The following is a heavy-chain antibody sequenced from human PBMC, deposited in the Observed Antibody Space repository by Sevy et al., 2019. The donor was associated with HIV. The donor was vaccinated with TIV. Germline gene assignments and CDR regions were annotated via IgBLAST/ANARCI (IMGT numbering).Heavy chain of an antibody. CDR3: ARGEAGRNYYYYYYMDV. D-gene: IGHD3-10*01. J-gene: IGHJ6*03. Sequence: SETLSLTCAVYGGSFSGYYWSWIRQPPGKGLEWIAEINHSGSTNYNPSLKSRVTISVDTSKNQFSLKLSSVTAADTAVYYCARGEAGRNYYYYYYMDVWGKGTTVTVSS. CDR2: INHSGST. V-gene: IGHV4-34*01. CDR1: GGSFSGYY.